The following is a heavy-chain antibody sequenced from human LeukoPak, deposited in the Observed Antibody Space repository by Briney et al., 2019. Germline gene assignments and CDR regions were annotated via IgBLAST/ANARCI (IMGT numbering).Heavy chain of an antibody. CDR2: IWYDGSNK. CDR3: ARDRIGGYYDSSGFFDY. D-gene: IGHD3-22*01. Sequence: GGSLRLSCAASGFSFSSYGMHWVRQAPGKGLECVAVIWYDGSNKYYADSVKGRFTISRDNSKNTLYLQMNSLRAEDTAVYYCARDRIGGYYDSSGFFDYWGQGTLVTVSS. CDR1: GFSFSSYG. J-gene: IGHJ4*02. V-gene: IGHV3-33*01.